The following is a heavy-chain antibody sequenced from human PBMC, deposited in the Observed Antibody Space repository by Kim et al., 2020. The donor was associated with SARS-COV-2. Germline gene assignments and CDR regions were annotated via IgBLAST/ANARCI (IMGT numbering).Heavy chain of an antibody. Sequence: SQTLSLTCAISGDSVSSDSAGWNWIRQSPSRGLEWLGRTYYKSEWHNDYAISVRGRITINPDTSKNQFSLQLRFVTPEDTAVYFCAREPLGPPTRYEYWGQGTLFTVS. J-gene: IGHJ4*02. CDR2: TYYKSEWHN. D-gene: IGHD7-27*01. CDR1: GDSVSSDSAG. V-gene: IGHV6-1*01. CDR3: AREPLGPPTRYEY.